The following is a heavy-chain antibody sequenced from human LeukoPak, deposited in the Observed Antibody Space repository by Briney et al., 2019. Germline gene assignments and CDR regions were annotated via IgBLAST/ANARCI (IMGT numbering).Heavy chain of an antibody. V-gene: IGHV4-39*07. D-gene: IGHD6-19*01. CDR2: IYYSGST. Sequence: SETLSLTCTVSGGSISSSSYYWGWIRQPPGKGLEWIGSIYYSGSTYYNPSLKSRVTISVDTSKNQFSLKLSSVTAADTAVYYCARTSYSSGDYWGQGTLVTVSS. CDR1: GGSISSSSYY. J-gene: IGHJ4*02. CDR3: ARTSYSSGDY.